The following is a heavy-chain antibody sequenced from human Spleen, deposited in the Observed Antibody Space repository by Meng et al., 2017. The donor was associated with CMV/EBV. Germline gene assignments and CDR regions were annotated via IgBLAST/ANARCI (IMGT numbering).Heavy chain of an antibody. CDR1: GFTFSSYS. Sequence: GESLKISCAASGFTFSSYSMNWVRQAPGKGLEWASSISSSSSYIYYADSVKGRLTISRDNAKNSVYLEMNDLRAEDTAVYYCARDRRGIVVVPAAKGMDVWGQGTTVTVSS. J-gene: IGHJ6*02. CDR3: ARDRRGIVVVPAAKGMDV. D-gene: IGHD2-2*01. V-gene: IGHV3-21*01. CDR2: ISSSSSYI.